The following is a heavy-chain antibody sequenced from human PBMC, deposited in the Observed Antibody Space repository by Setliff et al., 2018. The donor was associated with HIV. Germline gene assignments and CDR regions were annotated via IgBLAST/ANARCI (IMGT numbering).Heavy chain of an antibody. CDR1: GFTFSDYY. D-gene: IGHD5-12*01. V-gene: IGHV3-11*06. J-gene: IGHJ4*02. CDR3: ARVGGYNKFDY. Sequence: GGSLRLSCAASGFTFSDYYISWIRQAPGKGPEWVSYISSSTTYTNYADSVKGRFTISRGNAKNTLYLQMNSLGAEDTAVYYCARVGGYNKFDYWGQGTLVTVSS. CDR2: ISSSTTYT.